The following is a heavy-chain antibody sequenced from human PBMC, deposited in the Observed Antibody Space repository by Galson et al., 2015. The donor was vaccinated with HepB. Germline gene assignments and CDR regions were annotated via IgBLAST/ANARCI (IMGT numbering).Heavy chain of an antibody. V-gene: IGHV1-24*01. CDR1: GYTLTELS. J-gene: IGHJ6*02. CDR3: AKDRDSSGWEIYYYYGMDV. CDR2: FDPEDGET. D-gene: IGHD6-19*01. Sequence: SVKVSCKVSGYTLTELSMHWVRQAPGKGLEWMGGFDPEDGETIYAQKFQGRVTMTEDTSTDTAYMELNSLRAEDTAVYYCAKDRDSSGWEIYYYYGMDVWGQGTTVTVSS.